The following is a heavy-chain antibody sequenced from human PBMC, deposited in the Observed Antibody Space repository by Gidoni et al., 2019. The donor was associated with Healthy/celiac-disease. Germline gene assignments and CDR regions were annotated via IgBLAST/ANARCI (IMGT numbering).Heavy chain of an antibody. CDR2: ISGGGGST. CDR3: AKGADDSSGNGEI. V-gene: IGHV3-23*01. Sequence: EVQLLESGGGLVQPGGSLRLSCAASGFTFSSYAMSWFRQAPGKGLAWVSAISGGGGSTYYADAVKGRFTISRDNSKNTLDLQMNSLRAEDTAVYDWAKGADDSSGNGEIWGQGTMVTVSS. CDR1: GFTFSSYA. D-gene: IGHD3-22*01. J-gene: IGHJ3*02.